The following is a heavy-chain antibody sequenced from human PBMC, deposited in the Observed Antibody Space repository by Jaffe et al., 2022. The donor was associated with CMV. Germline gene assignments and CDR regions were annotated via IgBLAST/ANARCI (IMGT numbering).Heavy chain of an antibody. J-gene: IGHJ5*02. Sequence: EVQLVESGGGLVQPGGSLRLSCAASGFTFSSSAMNWVRQAPGKGLQWVSSISGDSGSTHYADSVKGRFTISRDNSKNTLYLLMNSLRAEDTAVYFCAKRGVIAAAATYNWFDPWGQGTLVTVSS. D-gene: IGHD6-13*01. CDR2: ISGDSGST. V-gene: IGHV3-23*04. CDR1: GFTFSSSA. CDR3: AKRGVIAAAATYNWFDP.